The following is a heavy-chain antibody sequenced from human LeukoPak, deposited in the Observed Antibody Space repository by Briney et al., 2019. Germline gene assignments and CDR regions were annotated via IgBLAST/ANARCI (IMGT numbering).Heavy chain of an antibody. J-gene: IGHJ5*02. CDR2: INHSGST. CDR3: ARPRGGFDP. CDR1: GGSFSGYY. D-gene: IGHD2-15*01. Sequence: PSATLSLTCAVYGGSFSGYYWSGSRPPPGKGVEGIGEINHSGSTNYNPSLKRRVTISGDTSKNQLSLKLSSVTAADTAVYYCARPRGGFDPWGQGTLVTVSS. V-gene: IGHV4-34*01.